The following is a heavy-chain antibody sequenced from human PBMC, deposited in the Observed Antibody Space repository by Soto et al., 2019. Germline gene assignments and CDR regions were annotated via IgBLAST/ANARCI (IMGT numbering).Heavy chain of an antibody. CDR3: AKDSMHRGYYGMDV. CDR1: GFTFSSYA. Sequence: EVQLLESGGGLVQPGGSLRLSCVVSGFTFSSYAMSWVRQAPGKGLEWVSAIIDSGDSTYYADSVKGRFTISRDTSKNTVYLQMNSLRAEDSALYYFAKDSMHRGYYGMDVWGQWTTVTVSS. CDR2: IIDSGDST. J-gene: IGHJ6*02. D-gene: IGHD1-1*01. V-gene: IGHV3-23*01.